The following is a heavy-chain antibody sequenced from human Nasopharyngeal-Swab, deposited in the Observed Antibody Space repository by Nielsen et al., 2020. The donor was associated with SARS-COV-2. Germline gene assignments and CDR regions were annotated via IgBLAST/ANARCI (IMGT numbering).Heavy chain of an antibody. V-gene: IGHV5-51*01. CDR1: GYSFTSYW. Sequence: KVSCKGSGYSFTSYWIGWVRHMPGKGLVWMGIIYPGDSDTRYSPSFQGQVTISADKSISTAYLQWSSLKASDTAVYYCARPLWSYADHFDYWGQGTLVTVSS. CDR2: IYPGDSDT. J-gene: IGHJ4*02. CDR3: ARPLWSYADHFDY. D-gene: IGHD1-26*01.